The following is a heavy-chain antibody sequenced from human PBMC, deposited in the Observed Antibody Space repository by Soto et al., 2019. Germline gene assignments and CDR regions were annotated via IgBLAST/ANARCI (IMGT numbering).Heavy chain of an antibody. CDR3: ARPKTIGAAAGKGWFDP. CDR1: GGSFSGYY. Sequence: SETLSLTCAVYGGSFSGYYWTWIRQPPGKGLEWIGYIFYSGHLKYNPSLKSRLTISVDPSKNQFSLKLTSVTAADTAMYYCARPKTIGAAAGKGWFDPWGQGTLVTVSS. V-gene: IGHV4-59*08. CDR2: IFYSGHL. D-gene: IGHD6-13*01. J-gene: IGHJ5*02.